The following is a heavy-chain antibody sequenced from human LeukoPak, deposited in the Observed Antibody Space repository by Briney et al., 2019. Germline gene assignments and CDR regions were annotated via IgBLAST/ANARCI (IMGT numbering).Heavy chain of an antibody. CDR2: ISSSGTTI. CDR3: ARKYCSTTSCLFDN. V-gene: IGHV3-48*03. CDR1: GFTFDDYG. J-gene: IGHJ4*02. Sequence: GGSLRLSCAASGFTFDDYGMSWVRQVPGKGLQWVSDISSSGTTIYYADSVKGRFTISRDNAKNSLYLQMNSLRAEDAAVYYCARKYCSTTSCLFDNWGQGTLVTVSS. D-gene: IGHD2-2*01.